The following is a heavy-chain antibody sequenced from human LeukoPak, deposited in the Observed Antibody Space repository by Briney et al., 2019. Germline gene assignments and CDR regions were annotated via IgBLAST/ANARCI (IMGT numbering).Heavy chain of an antibody. D-gene: IGHD4-23*01. CDR3: ARPMGRYDYGGNSDFDY. CDR2: ISGSGGST. J-gene: IGHJ4*02. V-gene: IGHV3-23*01. CDR1: GFTFSSYA. Sequence: GGSLRLSCAASGFTFSSYAMSWVRQAPGKGLEWVSGISGSGGSTYYADSVKGRFTISRDSSKNTLYLQMNSLRAEDTAVYYCARPMGRYDYGGNSDFDYWGQGTLVTVSS.